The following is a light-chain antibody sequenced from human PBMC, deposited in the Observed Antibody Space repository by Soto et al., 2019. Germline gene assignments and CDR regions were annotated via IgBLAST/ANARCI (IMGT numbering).Light chain of an antibody. J-gene: IGKJ1*01. V-gene: IGKV4-1*01. CDR3: QPYYSSPWT. Sequence: DIMMTQSPDSLAVSLGERATINCKSSQSVLYSSNNKNYLAWYQQKPGQPPKLLVYWTSTRESGVPDRFSGSGSGTDFSLTISSLQAEDVAVYYCQPYYSSPWTFGRGTKVDIK. CDR2: WTS. CDR1: QSVLYSSNNKNY.